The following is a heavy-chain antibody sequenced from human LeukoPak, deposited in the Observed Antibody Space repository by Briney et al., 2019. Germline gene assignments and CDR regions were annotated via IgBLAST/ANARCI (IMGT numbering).Heavy chain of an antibody. CDR3: ARGLYSSGWYLEYYFDF. V-gene: IGHV1-2*02. Sequence: ASVKASCKASGYTFTGYYMHWVRQAPGQGLEWMGWINPNSGGTNYAQKFQGRVTMTRDTSISTAYMELSRLRSDDTAVYYCARGLYSSGWYLEYYFDFWGQGTLVTVSS. CDR2: INPNSGGT. D-gene: IGHD6-19*01. CDR1: GYTFTGYY. J-gene: IGHJ4*02.